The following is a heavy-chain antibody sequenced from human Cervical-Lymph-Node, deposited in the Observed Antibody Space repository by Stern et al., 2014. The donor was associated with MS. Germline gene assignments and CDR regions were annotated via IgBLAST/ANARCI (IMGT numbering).Heavy chain of an antibody. J-gene: IGHJ4*02. CDR3: ARQVRD. CDR1: GGSVSSDAYY. CDR2: IYYSGGT. V-gene: IGHV4-61*08. Sequence: VHLVESGPGLVKPSETLSLTCTVSGGSVSSDAYYWSWIRQPPGKGLEWIGYIYYSGGTSYNPSLKSRVTMSVDAAKNQFSLRLSSVTAADTAMYYCARQVRDWGQGTLVTVSS.